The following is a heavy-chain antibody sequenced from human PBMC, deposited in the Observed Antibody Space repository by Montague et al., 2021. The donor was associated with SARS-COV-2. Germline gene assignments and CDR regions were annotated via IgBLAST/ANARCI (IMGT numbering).Heavy chain of an antibody. CDR1: GFTFSSYA. V-gene: IGHV3-30-3*01. Sequence: SLRLSCAASGFTFSSYAMHWVRQAPGKGLEWVAVISYDGSNKYYADSVKGRFTISRDNSKNTLYLQMNSLRAEDTAVYYCASELADYGDFDYWGQGTLVTVS. CDR2: ISYDGSNK. D-gene: IGHD4-17*01. CDR3: ASELADYGDFDY. J-gene: IGHJ4*02.